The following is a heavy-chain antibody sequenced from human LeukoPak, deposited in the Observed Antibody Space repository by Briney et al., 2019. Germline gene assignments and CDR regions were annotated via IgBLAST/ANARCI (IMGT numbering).Heavy chain of an antibody. J-gene: IGHJ4*02. CDR2: MNPNSGNT. CDR1: GYTFTSYD. CDR3: ARAKAAAGGWYFDY. D-gene: IGHD6-13*01. V-gene: IGHV1-8*03. Sequence: ASVKVSCKASGYTFTSYDINWVRQATGQGLEWMGWMNPNSGNTGYAQKFQGRVTITRNTSISTAYMELSSLRSEDTAVYYCARAKAAAGGWYFDYWGQGTLVTVSS.